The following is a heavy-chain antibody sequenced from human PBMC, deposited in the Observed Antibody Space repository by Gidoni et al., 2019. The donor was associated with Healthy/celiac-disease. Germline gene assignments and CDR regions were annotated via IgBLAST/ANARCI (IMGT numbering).Heavy chain of an antibody. J-gene: IGHJ4*02. CDR2: INHSGST. Sequence: QVQLQQWGAGLLKPSETLSLTCAVYGGSFSGYYWSWIRQPPGKGLEWIGEINHSGSTDYNPSLKSRVTISVDTSKNQFSLKLSSVTAADTAVYYCASGKPYCSGGSCFETNTGPFDYWGQGTLVTVSS. V-gene: IGHV4-34*01. CDR3: ASGKPYCSGGSCFETNTGPFDY. CDR1: GGSFSGYY. D-gene: IGHD2-15*01.